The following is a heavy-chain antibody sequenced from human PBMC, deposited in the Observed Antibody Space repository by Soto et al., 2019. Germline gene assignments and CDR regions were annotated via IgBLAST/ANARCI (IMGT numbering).Heavy chain of an antibody. CDR2: INPNSGGT. J-gene: IGHJ6*03. CDR1: GYTFTGYY. CDR3: ARVLAVAGNSHYMDV. D-gene: IGHD6-19*01. Sequence: ASVKVSCKASGYTFTGYYMHWVRQAPGQGLEWMGWINPNSGGTNYAQKFQGWGTRTRDTSISTADMELSRLRSDDTAVYYCARVLAVAGNSHYMDVWRNATPVAVS. V-gene: IGHV1-2*04.